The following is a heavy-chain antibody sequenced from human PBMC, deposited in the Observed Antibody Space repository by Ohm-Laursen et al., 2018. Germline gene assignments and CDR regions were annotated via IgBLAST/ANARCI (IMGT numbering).Heavy chain of an antibody. J-gene: IGHJ5*02. CDR2: IKSKAAGETR. D-gene: IGHD2/OR15-2a*01. Sequence: SLRLSCSASGFTFSVFWMSWVRQAPGKGLEYVGRIKSKAAGETREYAEPVKGRFTILRDDSKNTLSLQMNSLKTEDTGVYYCSTDHFSWGQGTLVTVSS. V-gene: IGHV3-15*01. CDR3: STDHFS. CDR1: GFTFSVFW.